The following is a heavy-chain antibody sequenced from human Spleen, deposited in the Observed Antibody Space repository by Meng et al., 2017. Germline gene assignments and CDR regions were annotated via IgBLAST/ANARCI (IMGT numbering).Heavy chain of an antibody. J-gene: IGHJ4*02. CDR1: GWFFSDYA. D-gene: IGHD5-24*01. CDR2: INDSGST. CDR3: SRGPTTIAHDFDY. V-gene: IGHV4-34*01. Sequence: QVQVRQWGGGLLKPGGTLALSCVVSGWFFSDYAWGWIRQPPGKGLEWIGKINDSGSTKYNPSLESRASISVETSQNNLSLMLRSVTGADSAVYYCSRGPTTIAHDFDYWGQGTLVTVSS.